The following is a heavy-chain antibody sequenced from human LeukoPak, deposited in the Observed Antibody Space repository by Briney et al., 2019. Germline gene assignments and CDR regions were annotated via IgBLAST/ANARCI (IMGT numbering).Heavy chain of an antibody. J-gene: IGHJ3*02. D-gene: IGHD3-22*01. CDR3: ARDYFDSSGYRHDVFDI. CDR1: GGSICSYY. V-gene: IGHV4-4*07. CDR2: IYTSGAI. Sequence: PSETLSLTCTVSGGSICSYYWSWIRQPAGKGLEWIGPIYTSGAINYNPSLKSRITISVDTSKNQFSLKLGSVTAADTAVYYCARDYFDSSGYRHDVFDIWGQGTMVTDSS.